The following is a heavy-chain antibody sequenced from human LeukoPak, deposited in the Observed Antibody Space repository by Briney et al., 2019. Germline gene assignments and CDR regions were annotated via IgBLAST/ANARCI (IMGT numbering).Heavy chain of an antibody. V-gene: IGHV3-21*01. CDR2: ITSGSSYI. Sequence: PGGSLRLSCAASGFTFSSYNMNWVRQAPGKGLEWVSSITSGSSYIYYADSVKGRFIISRDNAKKSLYLQMNSLRAEDTAVYYCARVTRGGYDGFFDYWGQGTLVTVSS. CDR3: ARVTRGGYDGFFDY. D-gene: IGHD5-12*01. J-gene: IGHJ4*02. CDR1: GFTFSSYN.